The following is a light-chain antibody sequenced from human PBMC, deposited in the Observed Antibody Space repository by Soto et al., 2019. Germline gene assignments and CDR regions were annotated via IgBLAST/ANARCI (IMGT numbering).Light chain of an antibody. V-gene: IGLV2-23*01. Sequence: QSALTQPASVSGSPGQSITISCTGTSSDVGSYNLVSWYQQHPGKAPKLMIYEGSKRPSGVSNRFSGSKSGNTASLTISGLQAEDEADYYCCSYAGSSTYVVFGGGTQRTVL. CDR1: SSDVGSYNL. CDR2: EGS. J-gene: IGLJ2*01. CDR3: CSYAGSSTYVV.